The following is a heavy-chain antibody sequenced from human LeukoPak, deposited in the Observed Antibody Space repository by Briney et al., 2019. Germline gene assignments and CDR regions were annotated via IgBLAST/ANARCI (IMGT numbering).Heavy chain of an antibody. J-gene: IGHJ6*02. CDR3: ARGPRADYYYGMDV. Sequence: VASVKVSCKASGYTFTGYYMNWVRQAPGQGLEWMGWINPNSGGTNYAQKVQGRVTMTRDTSISTAYMELSRLRSDDTAVYYCARGPRADYYYGMDVWGQGTTVTVSS. CDR1: GYTFTGYY. V-gene: IGHV1-2*02. CDR2: INPNSGGT.